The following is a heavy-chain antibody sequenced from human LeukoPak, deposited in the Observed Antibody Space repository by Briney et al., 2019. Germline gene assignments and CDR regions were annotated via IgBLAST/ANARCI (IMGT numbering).Heavy chain of an antibody. Sequence: PGRSLRLSCAVSGFTFSSYSMNWVRQAPGKGLEWVSSISSISYIYYAELVKGRFTISRDTAKNSLYLEMNSLRAEDTAVYYCARDQYGDYALDYWGQGTLVTVSS. J-gene: IGHJ4*02. V-gene: IGHV3-21*01. CDR1: GFTFSSYS. D-gene: IGHD4-17*01. CDR3: ARDQYGDYALDY. CDR2: ISSISYI.